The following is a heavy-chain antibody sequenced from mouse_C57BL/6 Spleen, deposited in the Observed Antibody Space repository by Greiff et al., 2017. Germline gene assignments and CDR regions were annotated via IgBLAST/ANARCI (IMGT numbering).Heavy chain of an antibody. CDR3: ARDNTGSSLDY. J-gene: IGHJ2*01. V-gene: IGHV1-22*01. CDR1: GYTFTDYN. Sequence: EVQLLESGPDLVKPGASVKLSCEASGYTFTDYNMHWVQQSHGKSLEWVGSINTSNGDTSYQQKFKGRATLTVNKATSTAYMELRSLKSEDSAVYYCARDNTGSSLDYWGQGTTLTVSS. CDR2: INTSNGDT. D-gene: IGHD1-1*01.